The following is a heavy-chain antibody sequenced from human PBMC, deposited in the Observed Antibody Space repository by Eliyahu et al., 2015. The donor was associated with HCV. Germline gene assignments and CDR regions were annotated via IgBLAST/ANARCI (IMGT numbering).Heavy chain of an antibody. Sequence: QVQLQESGPGLVKPSETLSLTCTVXGDSVSSSSYYWSWIRQPPGXGLEWIGYVYYSGSTNYNASLKSRVTISVGTSKNQFSLNLSSVTAADTAVYYCARAAPRGGSYLGAFDIWGQGTLVAVSS. V-gene: IGHV4-61*01. CDR1: GDSVSSSSYY. D-gene: IGHD1-26*01. CDR3: ARAAPRGGSYLGAFDI. J-gene: IGHJ3*02. CDR2: VYYSGST.